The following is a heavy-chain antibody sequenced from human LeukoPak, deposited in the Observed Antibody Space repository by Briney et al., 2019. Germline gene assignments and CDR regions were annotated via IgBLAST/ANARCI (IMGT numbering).Heavy chain of an antibody. V-gene: IGHV3-11*04. CDR3: ARAADYYDSSDYQPDALDI. CDR1: GFTFSDYY. J-gene: IGHJ3*02. D-gene: IGHD3-22*01. CDR2: ISSSGSTI. Sequence: AGGSLRLSCAASGFTFSDYYMSWIRQAPGKGLEWVSYISSSGSTIYYADSVKGRFTISRDNAKNSLYLQMNSLRAEDTAVYYCARAADYYDSSDYQPDALDIWGQGTMVTVSS.